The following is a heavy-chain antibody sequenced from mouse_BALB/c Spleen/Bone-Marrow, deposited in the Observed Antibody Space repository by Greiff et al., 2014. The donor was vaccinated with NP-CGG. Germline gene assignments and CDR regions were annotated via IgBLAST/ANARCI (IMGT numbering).Heavy chain of an antibody. Sequence: EVKLLESGPELVKPGASVKMSCKASGYTFTSYVMHWVKQKPGQGLEWIGYINPYNDGTKYNEKFKGKATLTSDKSSSTAYMELSSLTPEDSAGYYCARRGYRYDGFAYWGQGTLVTVSA. CDR3: ARRGYRYDGFAY. CDR1: GYTFTSYV. V-gene: IGHV1-14*01. J-gene: IGHJ3*01. CDR2: INPYNDGT. D-gene: IGHD2-14*01.